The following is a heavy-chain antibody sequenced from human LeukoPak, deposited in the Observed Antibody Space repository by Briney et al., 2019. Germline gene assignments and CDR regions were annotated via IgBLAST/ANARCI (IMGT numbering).Heavy chain of an antibody. CDR1: GGSISSYY. Sequence: KPSETLSLTCTVSGGSISSYYWSWIRQPPGKGLEWIGYIYYSGSTNYNPSLKCRVTISVDTSKNQFSLKLSSVTAADTAVYYCARASYYLFSSGAFDIWGQGTMVTVSS. D-gene: IGHD3-10*01. CDR3: ARASYYLFSSGAFDI. V-gene: IGHV4-59*01. J-gene: IGHJ3*02. CDR2: IYYSGST.